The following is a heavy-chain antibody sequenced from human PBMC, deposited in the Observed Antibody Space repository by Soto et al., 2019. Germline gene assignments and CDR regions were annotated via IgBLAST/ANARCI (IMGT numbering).Heavy chain of an antibody. D-gene: IGHD3-22*01. V-gene: IGHV3-15*01. CDR1: GFTFSNAW. Sequence: GSLRLSCAASGFTFSNAWMSWVRQAPGKGLEWVGRIKSKTDGGTTDYAAPVKGRFTISRDDSKNTLYLQMNSLKTEDTAVYYCTTVYYYDSSGPGGYYYYGMDVWGQGTTVTVSS. CDR3: TTVYYYDSSGPGGYYYYGMDV. CDR2: IKSKTDGGTT. J-gene: IGHJ6*02.